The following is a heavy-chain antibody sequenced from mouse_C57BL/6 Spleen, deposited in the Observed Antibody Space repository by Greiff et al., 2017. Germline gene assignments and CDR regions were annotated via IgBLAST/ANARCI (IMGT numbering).Heavy chain of an antibody. CDR1: GYTFTSYW. D-gene: IGHD1-1*01. CDR3: ARWGYYGSSYGDAMDY. CDR2: IYPGSGST. V-gene: IGHV1-55*01. Sequence: VQLQQPGAELVKPGASVKMSCKASGYTFTSYWITWVKQRPGQGLEWIGDIYPGSGSTNYYEKFKSKATLTVDTSSSTAYMQHSSLTSEDSAVFYCARWGYYGSSYGDAMDYWGQGTSVTVSS. J-gene: IGHJ4*01.